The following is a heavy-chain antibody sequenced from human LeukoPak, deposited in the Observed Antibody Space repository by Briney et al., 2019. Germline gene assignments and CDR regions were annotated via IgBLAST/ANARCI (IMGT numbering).Heavy chain of an antibody. D-gene: IGHD3-10*01. CDR3: ARDYITMVRGVISGFDY. V-gene: IGHV3-30*03. CDR2: ISYDGSNK. Sequence: GGSLRLSCAASGFTFSSYGMHWVRQAPGKGLEWVAVISYDGSNKYYADSVKGRFTISRDNSKNTLYLQMNSLRAEDTAVYYCARDYITMVRGVISGFDYWGQGTLVTVSS. J-gene: IGHJ4*02. CDR1: GFTFSSYG.